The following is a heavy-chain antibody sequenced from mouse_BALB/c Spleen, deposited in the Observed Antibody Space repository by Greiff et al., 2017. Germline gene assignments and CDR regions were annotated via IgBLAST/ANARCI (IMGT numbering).Heavy chain of an antibody. Sequence: EVHLVESGPGLVKPSQSLSLTCSVTGYSITSGYYWNWIRQFPGNKLEWMGYISYDGSNNYNPSLKNRISITRDTSKNQFFLKLNSVTTEDTATYYCARGIYYDYDPWFAYWGQGTLVTVSA. CDR3: ARGIYYDYDPWFAY. CDR1: GYSITSGYY. J-gene: IGHJ3*01. V-gene: IGHV3-6*02. CDR2: ISYDGSN. D-gene: IGHD2-4*01.